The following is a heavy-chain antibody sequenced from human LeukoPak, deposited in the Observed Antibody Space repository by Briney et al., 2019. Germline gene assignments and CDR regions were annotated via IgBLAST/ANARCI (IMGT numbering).Heavy chain of an antibody. V-gene: IGHV3-74*01. CDR2: INSDGSST. CDR3: ARVGVTAMEIDY. Sequence: GGSLRLSCAASGFTFSTYGMNWVRKPPGKGLLGVSRINSDGSSTSYADSVKGRFTISRDNAKNTLYLQMNSLRAEDTAVYYCARVGVTAMEIDYWGQGTLVTVSS. CDR1: GFTFSTYG. D-gene: IGHD5-18*01. J-gene: IGHJ4*02.